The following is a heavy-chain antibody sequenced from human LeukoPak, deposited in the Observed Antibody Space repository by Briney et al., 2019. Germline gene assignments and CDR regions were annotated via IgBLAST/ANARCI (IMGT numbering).Heavy chain of an antibody. CDR3: AWGSSGYRAEYFQH. J-gene: IGHJ1*01. CDR2: IIPILGIA. V-gene: IGHV1-69*04. D-gene: IGHD3-22*01. CDR1: GGTFSSYA. Sequence: GASVKVSCKASGGTFSSYAISWVRQAPGQGLEWMGRIIPILGIANYAQKFQGRVTITADKSTSTAYMELSSLRSEDTAVYYCAWGSSGYRAEYFQHWGQGTLVTVSS.